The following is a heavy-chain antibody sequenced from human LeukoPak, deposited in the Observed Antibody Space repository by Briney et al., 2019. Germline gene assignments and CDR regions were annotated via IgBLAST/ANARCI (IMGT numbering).Heavy chain of an antibody. Sequence: GGSLRLSCAASGFTSSSYALNWVRQAPGKGLEWVSVIYSDGGTFYSDSVKGRFTISRDYSKSTLYLQMTSLRADDTAVYYCARDSNGPAFWGQGTLVTVSS. D-gene: IGHD6-19*01. CDR3: ARDSNGPAF. CDR1: GFTSSSYA. CDR2: IYSDGGT. V-gene: IGHV3-23*03. J-gene: IGHJ4*02.